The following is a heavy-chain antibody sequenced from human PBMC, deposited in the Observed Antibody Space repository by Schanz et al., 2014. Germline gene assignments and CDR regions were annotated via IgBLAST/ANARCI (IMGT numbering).Heavy chain of an antibody. V-gene: IGHV3-74*01. D-gene: IGHD1-1*01. CDR2: INSDGTTT. Sequence: EVQLVESGGGLVQPGGSLRLSCAASGFTFSTYWMHWVRQAPGKGLVWVSHINSDGTTTTYADPVKGRFTISRDNSKNTLYLQMKSLRVEDTAVYYCVKDPDKYNWNDVEGMDVWGPGTTVTDSS. J-gene: IGHJ6*01. CDR1: GFTFSTYW. CDR3: VKDPDKYNWNDVEGMDV.